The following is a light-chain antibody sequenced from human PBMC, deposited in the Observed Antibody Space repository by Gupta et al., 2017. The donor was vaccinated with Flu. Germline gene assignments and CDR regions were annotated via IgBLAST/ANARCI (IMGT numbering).Light chain of an antibody. V-gene: IGKV2D-29*01. CDR2: EVS. Sequence: DTVMTQTPLSLSVTPGQPASISCKSGQSLLHGDGRTYLHWYLQKSGHPPLLLIHEVSNRFPGVPDRFSGSGSETDFTLKISRVEAEDVGGYYCMQSRELPYTFGQGTKLEIK. CDR1: QSLLHGDGRTY. CDR3: MQSRELPYT. J-gene: IGKJ2*01.